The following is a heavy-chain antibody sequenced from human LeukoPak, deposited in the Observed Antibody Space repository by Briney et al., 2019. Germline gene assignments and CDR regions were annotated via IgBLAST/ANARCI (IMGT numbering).Heavy chain of an antibody. CDR3: ARELVSYGYSSGWYFDY. CDR1: GYTFTSYY. V-gene: IGHV1-46*01. CDR2: INPSGGST. Sequence: ASVKVSCKASGYTFTSYYMHWVRQAPGQGLEWMGIINPSGGSTSYAQKFQGRVTMTRDTSSSTVYMELSSLRSEDTAVYYCARELVSYGYSSGWYFDYWGQGTLVTASS. D-gene: IGHD6-19*01. J-gene: IGHJ4*02.